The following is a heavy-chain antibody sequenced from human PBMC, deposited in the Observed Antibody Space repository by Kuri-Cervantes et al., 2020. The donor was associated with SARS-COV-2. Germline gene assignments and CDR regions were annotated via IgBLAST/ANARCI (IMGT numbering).Heavy chain of an antibody. CDR1: GYTFTGYY. D-gene: IGHD6-6*01. CDR2: INPNSGGT. V-gene: IGHV1-2*04. Sequence: ASVKVSCKASGYTFTGYYMHWVRQALGQGLEWMGWINPNSGGTNYAQKFQGWVTMTRDTSISTAYMELSRLRSDDTAVYYCARHLRYSSSSVAGFGYYYYGMDVWGQGTTVTVDS. J-gene: IGHJ6*01. CDR3: ARHLRYSSSSVAGFGYYYYGMDV.